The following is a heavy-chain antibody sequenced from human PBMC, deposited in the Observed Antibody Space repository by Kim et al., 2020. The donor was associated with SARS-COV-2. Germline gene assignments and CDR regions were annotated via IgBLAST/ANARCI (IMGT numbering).Heavy chain of an antibody. CDR3: VKAAAATGYDY. J-gene: IGHJ4*02. D-gene: IGHD6-25*01. Sequence: GGSLRLSCAASGFTFSSYGMHWVRQAPGKGLEWVAVISYDGSNKYYADSVKGRFTISRDNSKNTLYLQMNSLRAEDTAVYYCVKAAAATGYDYWGQGTLVTVSS. V-gene: IGHV3-30*18. CDR1: GFTFSSYG. CDR2: ISYDGSNK.